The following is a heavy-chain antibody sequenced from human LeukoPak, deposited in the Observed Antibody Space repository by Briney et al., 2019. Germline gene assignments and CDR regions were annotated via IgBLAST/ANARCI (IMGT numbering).Heavy chain of an antibody. Sequence: SETLSLTCTVSGGSISSYYWSWIRQPPGKGLEWIGYIYYSGSTNYNPSLKSRVTMSVDTSKNQFSLKLSSVTAADTAVYYCASEGYTLGYGRVRDNWFDPWGQGTLVTVSS. CDR2: IYYSGST. D-gene: IGHD1-1*01. CDR3: ASEGYTLGYGRVRDNWFDP. V-gene: IGHV4-59*12. J-gene: IGHJ5*02. CDR1: GGSISSYY.